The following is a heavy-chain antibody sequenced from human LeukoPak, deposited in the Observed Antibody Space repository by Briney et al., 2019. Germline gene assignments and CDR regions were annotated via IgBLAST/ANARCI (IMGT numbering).Heavy chain of an antibody. J-gene: IGHJ5*02. V-gene: IGHV3-30*02. CDR3: AKDLMRDRWFGES. CDR2: IRYEGSEK. Sequence: GGSLRLSCAASGFTFSSYGMHWVRQAPGKGLEWVAFIRYEGSEKYYADSVKGRFTISRDNSKNTLYLETNSLRTEDTAVYHCAKDLMRDRWFGESWGQGTLVTVSS. CDR1: GFTFSSYG. D-gene: IGHD3-10*01.